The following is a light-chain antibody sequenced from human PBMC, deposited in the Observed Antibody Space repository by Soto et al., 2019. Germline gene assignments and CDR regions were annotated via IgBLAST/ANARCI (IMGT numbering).Light chain of an antibody. CDR3: QHYDRYSEA. V-gene: IGKV1-5*03. Sequence: DIQMTQSPSTLSGSVGDRVTITCRASQTISSWLAWYQQKPGKAPKLLIYKASTLKSGVPSRFSGSGSGTEFTLTISSLQPDDFETYYCQHYDRYSEAFGNRTKVDIX. CDR2: KAS. CDR1: QTISSW. J-gene: IGKJ1*01.